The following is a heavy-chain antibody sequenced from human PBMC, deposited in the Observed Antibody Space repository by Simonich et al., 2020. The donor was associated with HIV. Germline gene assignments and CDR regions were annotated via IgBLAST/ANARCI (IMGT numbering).Heavy chain of an antibody. CDR1: GGSFSGYY. V-gene: IGHV4-34*01. Sequence: QVQLQEWGAGLLKPSETLSLTCAVYGGSFSGYYWNWIREPPGKGRVWIGEINHSGSTNSNPALTSRVPTSVDTSKNQFSLKLSSVTVADTAVYYCARGLSLVTIFGVVTHVGYFDLWGRGTLVTVSS. CDR2: INHSGST. CDR3: ARGLSLVTIFGVVTHVGYFDL. J-gene: IGHJ2*01. D-gene: IGHD3-3*01.